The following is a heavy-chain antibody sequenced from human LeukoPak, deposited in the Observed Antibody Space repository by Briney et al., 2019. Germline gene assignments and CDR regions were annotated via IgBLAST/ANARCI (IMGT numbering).Heavy chain of an antibody. Sequence: GGSLRLSCAASGFTFSSYSMNWVRQAPGKGLEWVSSISRSSSYLYYVDSVKGRFTISRDDAKNSLYLQMNSLTVEDTAVYYCARGVTTVENWGQGTLVTVSS. J-gene: IGHJ4*02. CDR3: ARGVTTVEN. V-gene: IGHV3-21*01. CDR2: ISRSSSYL. CDR1: GFTFSSYS. D-gene: IGHD4-23*01.